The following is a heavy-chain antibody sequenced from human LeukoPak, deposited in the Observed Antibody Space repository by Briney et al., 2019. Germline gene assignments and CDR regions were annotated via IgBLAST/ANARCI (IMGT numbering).Heavy chain of an antibody. V-gene: IGHV1-69*01. D-gene: IGHD5-18*01. Sequence: SVKVSCKASGGTFSSYAISWVRQAPGQGLEWMGGIIPIFGTATYAQKFQGRVTITADESTSTAYMELSSLRSEDTAVYYCAREMGIQLWSGGAFDIWGQGTMVTVPS. CDR3: AREMGIQLWSGGAFDI. J-gene: IGHJ3*02. CDR1: GGTFSSYA. CDR2: IIPIFGTA.